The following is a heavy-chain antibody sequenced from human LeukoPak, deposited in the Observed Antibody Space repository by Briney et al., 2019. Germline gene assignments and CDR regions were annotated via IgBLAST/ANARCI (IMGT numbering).Heavy chain of an antibody. V-gene: IGHV1-8*01. CDR3: ATLWGCSGGSCYMDV. J-gene: IGHJ6*03. CDR2: MNPNSGNT. Sequence: ASVKVSCKASGYTFTSYDINWVRQATGQGLEWMGWMNPNSGNTGYAQKFQGRVTITRNTSISTAYMELSSLRSEDTAVYYCATLWGCSGGSCYMDVWGKGTTVTVSS. CDR1: GYTFTSYD. D-gene: IGHD2-15*01.